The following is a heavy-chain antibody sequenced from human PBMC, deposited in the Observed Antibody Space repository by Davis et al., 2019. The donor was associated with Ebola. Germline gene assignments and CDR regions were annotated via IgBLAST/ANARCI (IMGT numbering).Heavy chain of an antibody. CDR2: IDSDGSST. CDR1: GFTFSSYS. J-gene: IGHJ4*02. Sequence: GESLKISCAASGFTFSSYSMNWVRQAPGKGLVWVSHIDSDGSSTTYADSVKGRFTISRDNAKNILYLQMNSLRAEDTAVYYCARDGGTAMITAWGQGTLVTVSS. D-gene: IGHD5-18*01. V-gene: IGHV3-74*01. CDR3: ARDGGTAMITA.